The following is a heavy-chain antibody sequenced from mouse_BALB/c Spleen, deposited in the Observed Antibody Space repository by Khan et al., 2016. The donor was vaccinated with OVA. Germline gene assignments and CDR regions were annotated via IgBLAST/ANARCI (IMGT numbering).Heavy chain of an antibody. CDR3: ARRTTGYAMDY. V-gene: IGHV1-4*01. J-gene: IGHJ4*01. Sequence: VQLQESGAELARPGASVKMSCKASGYTFTSYTMHWVKQRPGQGLEWIGYINPSSGYTNYTQKFKAKATLTADNSSRTAYMQLSSLTSEDAAVYYCARRTTGYAMDYWGEGTSVTVSS. D-gene: IGHD2-14*01. CDR2: INPSSGYT. CDR1: GYTFTSYT.